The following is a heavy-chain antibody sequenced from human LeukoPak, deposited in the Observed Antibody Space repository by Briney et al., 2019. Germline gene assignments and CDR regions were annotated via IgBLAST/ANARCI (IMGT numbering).Heavy chain of an antibody. CDR2: ISSSGSTI. CDR1: GFTFSDYY. Sequence: EGSLRLSCAASGFTFSDYYMSWIRQAPGKGLEWVSYISSSGSTIYYADSVKGRFTISRDNAKNSLYLQMNSLRAEDTAVYYCAREYYYGSGSPVMGMDVWGQGTTVTVSS. V-gene: IGHV3-11*01. J-gene: IGHJ6*02. CDR3: AREYYYGSGSPVMGMDV. D-gene: IGHD3-10*01.